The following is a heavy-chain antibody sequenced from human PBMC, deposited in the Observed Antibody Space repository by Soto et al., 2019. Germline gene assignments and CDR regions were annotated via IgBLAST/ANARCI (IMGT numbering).Heavy chain of an antibody. V-gene: IGHV4-39*01. J-gene: IGHJ6*02. Sequence: SETLSLTCTVSGGSISSSSYYWGWFRQPPGKGLEWIGSIYYSGSTYYNPSLKSRVTISVDTSKNQFSLKLSSVTAADTAVYYCARVLLWFGYYGMDVWGQGTMVT. CDR2: IYYSGST. D-gene: IGHD3-10*01. CDR1: GGSISSSSYY. CDR3: ARVLLWFGYYGMDV.